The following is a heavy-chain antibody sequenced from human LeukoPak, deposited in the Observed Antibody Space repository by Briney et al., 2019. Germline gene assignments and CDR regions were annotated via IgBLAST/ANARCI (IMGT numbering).Heavy chain of an antibody. J-gene: IGHJ6*02. CDR2: VHRSGGT. CDR1: GGSISSYY. D-gene: IGHD3-9*01. Sequence: NTSETLSLTCSVSGGSISSYYRSWIRQPAGKGLEWIGRVHRSGGTNYNPSLKSRLTMSVETSKNQISLRLRSVSAADTAVYYCARDDFEYSVHYGMDVWGQGTTVTVSS. V-gene: IGHV4-4*07. CDR3: ARDDFEYSVHYGMDV.